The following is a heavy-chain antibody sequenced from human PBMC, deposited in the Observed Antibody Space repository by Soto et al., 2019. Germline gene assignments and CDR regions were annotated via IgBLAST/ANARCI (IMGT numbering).Heavy chain of an antibody. V-gene: IGHV4-34*01. J-gene: IGHJ4*02. Sequence: QVQLQQWGAGLLKPSETLSLTCAVYGGSFSGYYGSWIRQPPGKGLEWIGEINHSGSTNYNPSLKSRVTISVDKTKNRFAKKLSYVTAADTALYCCARGAGGFDYWGQGTLVTVSS. D-gene: IGHD2-15*01. CDR1: GGSFSGYY. CDR3: ARGAGGFDY. CDR2: INHSGST.